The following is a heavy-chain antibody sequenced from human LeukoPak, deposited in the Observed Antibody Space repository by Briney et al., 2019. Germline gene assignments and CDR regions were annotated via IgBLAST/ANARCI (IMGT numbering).Heavy chain of an antibody. J-gene: IGHJ4*02. V-gene: IGHV4-31*03. Sequence: SETLSPTCTVSGGSISSGGYYWSWIRQHPGKGLEWIGYIYYSGSTYYNPSLKSRVTISVDTSKNQFSLKLSSVTAADTAVYYCARTNSSGWYFDYWGQGTLVTVSS. CDR2: IYYSGST. CDR1: GGSISSGGYY. D-gene: IGHD6-19*01. CDR3: ARTNSSGWYFDY.